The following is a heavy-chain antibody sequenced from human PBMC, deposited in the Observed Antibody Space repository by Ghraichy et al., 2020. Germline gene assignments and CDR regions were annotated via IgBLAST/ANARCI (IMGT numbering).Heavy chain of an antibody. CDR1: GFTFSSYA. CDR3: AKEVGYGGNSEFDY. J-gene: IGHJ4*02. D-gene: IGHD4-23*01. V-gene: IGHV3-23*01. Sequence: GGSLRLSCSASGFTFSSYAMSWVRQAPGKGLEWVSAISANSGTTYYAASVKGRFTVSRDDSRNTFYLQMNSLRAEDTAVYYCAKEVGYGGNSEFDYWGQGTLVAVSS. CDR2: ISANSGTT.